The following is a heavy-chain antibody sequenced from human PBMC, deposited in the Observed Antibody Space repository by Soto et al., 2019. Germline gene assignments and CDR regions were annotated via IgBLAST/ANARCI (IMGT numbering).Heavy chain of an antibody. CDR3: ARALILRYFDWFDHFDY. D-gene: IGHD3-9*01. V-gene: IGHV1-3*01. Sequence: ASVKVSCKAPGYTFTSYAMHWVRQAPGQRLEWMGWINAGNGNTKYSQKFQGRVTITRDTSASTAYMELSSLRSEDTAVYYCARALILRYFDWFDHFDYWGQGTLVTVSS. J-gene: IGHJ4*02. CDR2: INAGNGNT. CDR1: GYTFTSYA.